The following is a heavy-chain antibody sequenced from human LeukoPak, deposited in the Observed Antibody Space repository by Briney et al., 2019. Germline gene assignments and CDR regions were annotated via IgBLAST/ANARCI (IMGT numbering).Heavy chain of an antibody. CDR3: ARGMHDFWSASYYYYYMDV. J-gene: IGHJ6*03. D-gene: IGHD3-3*01. CDR1: GGSFSGYY. CDR2: ISHSGST. Sequence: PSETLSLTCAVYGGSFSGYYWGWIRQPPGKGLEWIGEISHSGSTNYNPSLKSRVTISVDTSKNQFSLKLSSVTAADTAVYYCARGMHDFWSASYYYYYMDVWGKGTTVTVSS. V-gene: IGHV4-34*01.